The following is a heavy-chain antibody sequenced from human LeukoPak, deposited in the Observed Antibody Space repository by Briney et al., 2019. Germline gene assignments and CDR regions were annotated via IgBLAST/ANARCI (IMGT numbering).Heavy chain of an antibody. Sequence: GGSLKLSCAASGFTFSSYAMSWVRQAPGKGLEWVSAISGSGGSTYYADSVKGRFTISRDNSKNTLYLQMNSLGAEDTAVYYCVRNRFRHDYWGQGTLVTVSS. CDR3: VRNRFRHDY. D-gene: IGHD2/OR15-2a*01. J-gene: IGHJ4*02. CDR1: GFTFSSYA. CDR2: ISGSGGST. V-gene: IGHV3-23*01.